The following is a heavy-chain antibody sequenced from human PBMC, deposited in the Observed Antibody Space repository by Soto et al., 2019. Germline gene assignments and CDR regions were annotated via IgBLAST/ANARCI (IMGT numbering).Heavy chain of an antibody. CDR1: GFTFSGSA. D-gene: IGHD6-13*01. V-gene: IGHV3-73*01. Sequence: EVQLVESGGGLVKRGGSLKLSCAASGFTFSGSAMHWVRQASGKGLEWVGRIRSKANSYATAYAASVKGRFTISRDDSKNTAYLQMNSLKTEDTAVYYCTRPMTPHPQQLVVYYGMDVWGQGTTVTVSS. CDR3: TRPMTPHPQQLVVYYGMDV. CDR2: IRSKANSYAT. J-gene: IGHJ6*02.